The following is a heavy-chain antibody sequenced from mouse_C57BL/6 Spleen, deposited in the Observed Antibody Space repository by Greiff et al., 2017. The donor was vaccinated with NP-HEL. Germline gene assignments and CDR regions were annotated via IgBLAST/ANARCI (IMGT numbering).Heavy chain of an antibody. V-gene: IGHV1-69*01. J-gene: IGHJ4*01. Sequence: QVQLQQPGAELVMPGASVKLSCKASGYTFTSYWMHWVKQRPGQGLEWIGEIDPSDSYTNYNQKFKGKSTLTVDKSSSTAYMQLSSLTSEDSAVYYCARSASVGITTGVVYYYAMDYWGQGTSVTVSS. D-gene: IGHD1-1*01. CDR3: ARSASVGITTGVVYYYAMDY. CDR1: GYTFTSYW. CDR2: IDPSDSYT.